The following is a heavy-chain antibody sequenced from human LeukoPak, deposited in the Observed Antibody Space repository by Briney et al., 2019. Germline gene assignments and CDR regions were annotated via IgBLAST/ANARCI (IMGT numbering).Heavy chain of an antibody. CDR3: ARSRAVTFDY. CDR2: IYTSGST. Sequence: SQTLSLTCTVSGGSISSGSYDWSWIRQPAGKGLEWIGRIYTSGSTNYNPSLKSRVTISVDTSKNQFSLKLSSVTAADTAVYYCARSRAVTFDYWGQGTLVTVSS. D-gene: IGHD4-11*01. CDR1: GGSISSGSYD. V-gene: IGHV4-61*02. J-gene: IGHJ4*02.